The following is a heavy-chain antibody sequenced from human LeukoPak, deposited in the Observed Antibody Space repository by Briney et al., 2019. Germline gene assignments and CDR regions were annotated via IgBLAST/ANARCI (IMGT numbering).Heavy chain of an antibody. V-gene: IGHV3-11*04. CDR2: ISSSGSTI. D-gene: IGHD2-2*01. Sequence: GGSLRLSCAASGFTFSDYYMSWIRQAPGKGLEWVSYISSSGSTIYYADSVKGRFTISRDNAKNSLYLQMNSLRAEDTAVYYCAKELVVVPAAPVYWGQGTLVTVSS. CDR1: GFTFSDYY. CDR3: AKELVVVPAAPVY. J-gene: IGHJ4*02.